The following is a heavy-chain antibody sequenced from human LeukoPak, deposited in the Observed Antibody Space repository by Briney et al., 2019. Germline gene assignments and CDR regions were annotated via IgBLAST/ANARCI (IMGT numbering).Heavy chain of an antibody. Sequence: GGSPRLSCSASGFTFSSHAMYWVRQAPGKGLEYVSAISHDGDTTYYAGSVRGRFTISRDNSKNTLYLQMSSLRAEDTAVYYCAPGKFDYWGQGTLVTVSS. J-gene: IGHJ4*02. V-gene: IGHV3-64D*06. CDR1: GFTFSSHA. CDR2: ISHDGDTT. CDR3: APGKFDY.